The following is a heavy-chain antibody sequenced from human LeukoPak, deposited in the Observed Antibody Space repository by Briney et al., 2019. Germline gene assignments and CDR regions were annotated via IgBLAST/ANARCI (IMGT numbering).Heavy chain of an antibody. Sequence: SETLYLTCTVSGGSITSGSYYWSWIRQPAGKGLEWIGRMYSSGSTNYNPSLKSRVTISVDTTKNQFSLRLSSVTAADTAVYYCARSPPGGLLTGYLPDYWGQGTLVTVSS. J-gene: IGHJ4*02. CDR1: GGSITSGSYY. CDR3: ARSPPGGLLTGYLPDY. V-gene: IGHV4-61*02. D-gene: IGHD3-9*01. CDR2: MYSSGST.